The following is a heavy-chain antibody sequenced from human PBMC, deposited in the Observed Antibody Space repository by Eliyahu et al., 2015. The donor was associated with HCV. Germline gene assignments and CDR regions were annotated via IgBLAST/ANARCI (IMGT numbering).Heavy chain of an antibody. Sequence: QLQLQESGPGLVKPSETLSLTCXVSGXSVSTSDYQWGWIRQPPGKKLEGIGTVYYSGTTFYNPSLKSRITISIDTSKNQFSLKLSSVTAADTAVYRCARHYSSGWYYSFDYWGQGILVTVSS. CDR2: VYYSGTT. V-gene: IGHV4-39*01. D-gene: IGHD6-19*01. J-gene: IGHJ4*02. CDR1: GXSVSTSDYQ. CDR3: ARHYSSGWYYSFDY.